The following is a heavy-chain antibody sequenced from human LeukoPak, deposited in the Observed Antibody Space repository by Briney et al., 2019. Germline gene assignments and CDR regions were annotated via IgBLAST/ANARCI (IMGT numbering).Heavy chain of an antibody. CDR3: ARDQSGGSWEPFYDY. Sequence: SETLSLTCTVSGGSISSGSYYWSWIRQPPGKGLEWIGEINHSGSTNYNPSLKSRVTISVDTSKNQFSLKLRSVTAADTAVYYCARDQSGGSWEPFYDYWGQGTLVTVSS. D-gene: IGHD1-26*01. V-gene: IGHV4-39*07. J-gene: IGHJ4*02. CDR2: INHSGST. CDR1: GGSISSGSYY.